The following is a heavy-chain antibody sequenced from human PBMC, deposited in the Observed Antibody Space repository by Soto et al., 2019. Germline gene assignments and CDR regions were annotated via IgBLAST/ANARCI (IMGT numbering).Heavy chain of an antibody. D-gene: IGHD2-15*01. Sequence: SETLSLTCNVSGGSVSSYHWSWIRQPPGKGLEWIGFIYYTGSTSYNPSLKSRVTISMDTSKNQFSLKLTSVTAADTAVYYCASALYCSGGSCSFDPWGQGTLVTVSS. J-gene: IGHJ5*02. V-gene: IGHV4-59*02. CDR2: IYYTGST. CDR1: GGSVSSYH. CDR3: ASALYCSGGSCSFDP.